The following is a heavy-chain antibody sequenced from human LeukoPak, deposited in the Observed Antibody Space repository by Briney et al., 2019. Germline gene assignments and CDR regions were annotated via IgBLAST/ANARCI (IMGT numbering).Heavy chain of an antibody. CDR3: AGGIAAAGTFGFFDY. CDR2: INHSGST. V-gene: IGHV4-34*01. J-gene: IGHJ4*02. D-gene: IGHD6-13*01. CDR1: GGSFSGYY. Sequence: SETLSLTCAVYGGSFSGYYWSWIRQPPGKGLEWIGEINHSGSTNYNPSLKSRVTISVDTSKNQFSLKLSSVTAADTAVYYCAGGIAAAGTFGFFDYWGQGTLVTVSS.